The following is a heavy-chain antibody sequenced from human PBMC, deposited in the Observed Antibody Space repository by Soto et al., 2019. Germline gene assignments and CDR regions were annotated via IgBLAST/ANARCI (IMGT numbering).Heavy chain of an antibody. CDR1: GGTFSSYT. Sequence: QVQLVQSGAEVKKPGSSVKVSCKASGGTFSSYTISWVRQAPGQGLEWMGRIIPILGIANYPQKFQGRVTITADKSTSTAYMELSSLRSEDTAVYYCASLATIQGDFDYWGQGTLVTVSS. CDR3: ASLATIQGDFDY. D-gene: IGHD5-12*01. V-gene: IGHV1-69*02. J-gene: IGHJ4*02. CDR2: IIPILGIA.